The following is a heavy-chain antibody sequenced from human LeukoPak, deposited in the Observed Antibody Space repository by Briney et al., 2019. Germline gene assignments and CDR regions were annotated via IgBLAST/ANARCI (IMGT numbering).Heavy chain of an antibody. D-gene: IGHD7-27*01. J-gene: IGHJ3*02. Sequence: SETLSLTCAVSGGSIRGGGFYWSWIRPPPGKGLEWIGYIYHSGSTYYNPSLKSRVTISVDRSKIQFSLKLSSVTAADTAVYYCAIENWGFNGDAFDIWGQGTMVTVSS. V-gene: IGHV4-30-2*01. CDR2: IYHSGST. CDR1: GGSIRGGGFY. CDR3: AIENWGFNGDAFDI.